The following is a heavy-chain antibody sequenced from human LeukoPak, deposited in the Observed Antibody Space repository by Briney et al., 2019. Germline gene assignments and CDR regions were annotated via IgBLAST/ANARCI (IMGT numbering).Heavy chain of an antibody. CDR2: INPNSGGT. D-gene: IGHD1-26*01. J-gene: IGHJ5*02. V-gene: IGHV1-2*06. CDR1: GYTFTGYY. Sequence: ASVKVSCKASGYTFTGYYMHWVRRAPGQGLEWMGRINPNSGGTNYAQKFQGRVTMTRDTSISTANMELRRLRSDDTAVYYCAIVGATIGWFDPWGQGTLVTVSS. CDR3: AIVGATIGWFDP.